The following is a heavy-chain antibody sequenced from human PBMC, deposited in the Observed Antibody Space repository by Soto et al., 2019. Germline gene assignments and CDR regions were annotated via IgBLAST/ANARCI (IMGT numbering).Heavy chain of an antibody. D-gene: IGHD4-17*01. CDR2: IRSKANSYAT. J-gene: IGHJ6*03. CDR1: GFTFSGSA. V-gene: IGHV3-73*01. Sequence: GGSLRLSCAASGFTFSGSAMHWVRQASGKGLEWVGRIRSKANSYATAYAASVKGRFTISRDDSKNTAYLQMNSLKTEDTAVYYCTRHSPTGPYGDYVYYYYMDVWGKGTTVTVSS. CDR3: TRHSPTGPYGDYVYYYYMDV.